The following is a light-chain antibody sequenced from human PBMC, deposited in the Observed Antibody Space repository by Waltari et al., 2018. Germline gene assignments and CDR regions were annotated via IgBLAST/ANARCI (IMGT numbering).Light chain of an antibody. CDR3: SSFTTSTTVM. CDR2: DVT. J-gene: IGLJ3*02. CDR1: SSDIGSCNF. Sequence: QPALTQPASVSESPGQSITISCTGFSSDIGSCNFVSWYQQHPGTAPKLIIYDVTKRPSGVSDRFSGSKSGNTASLTISGLQTEDEAHYYCSSFTTSTTVMFGGGTKLTVL. V-gene: IGLV2-14*03.